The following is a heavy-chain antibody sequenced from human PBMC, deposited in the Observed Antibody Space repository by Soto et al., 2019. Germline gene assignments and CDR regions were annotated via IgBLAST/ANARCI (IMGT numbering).Heavy chain of an antibody. CDR3: ARGYYDRSGYFFEY. Sequence: PGGSLRLSCTASGFRFNSNAMSWVRQAPGKGLEWVSSISSTSSYIYYADSLKGRFTISRDNAKNSLYLQMNSLRVEDAAVYYCARGYYDRSGYFFEYWGQGTLVTVSS. V-gene: IGHV3-21*01. D-gene: IGHD3-22*01. CDR2: ISSTSSYI. CDR1: GFRFNSNA. J-gene: IGHJ4*02.